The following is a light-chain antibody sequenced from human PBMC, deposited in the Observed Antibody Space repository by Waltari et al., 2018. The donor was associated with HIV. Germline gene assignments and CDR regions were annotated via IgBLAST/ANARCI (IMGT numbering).Light chain of an antibody. CDR1: TSNIGSNF. V-gene: IGLV1-47*01. CDR2: GDD. CDR3: ATWDDSLSGVL. Sequence: QSVLTQPPSPSGTPGQTVTISCSGSTSNIGSNFVYRYQQLPGTAPTLLIYGDDQRPSGVPDRFSVSKSGTSASLAISGLLSEDEAEYYCATWDDSLSGVLFGGGTKLTVL. J-gene: IGLJ3*02.